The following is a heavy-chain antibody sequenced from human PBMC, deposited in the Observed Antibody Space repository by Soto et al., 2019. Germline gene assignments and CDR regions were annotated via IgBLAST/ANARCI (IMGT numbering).Heavy chain of an antibody. Sequence: SVKVSCKASGGTFSSYAISWVRQAPGQGLEWMGGIIPIFGTANYAQKFQGRVTITADESTSTAYMELSSLRSEDTAVYYCATDNTGYYYYGMDVWGQGTTVTVSS. J-gene: IGHJ6*02. CDR1: GGTFSSYA. CDR3: ATDNTGYYYYGMDV. V-gene: IGHV1-69*13. CDR2: IIPIFGTA.